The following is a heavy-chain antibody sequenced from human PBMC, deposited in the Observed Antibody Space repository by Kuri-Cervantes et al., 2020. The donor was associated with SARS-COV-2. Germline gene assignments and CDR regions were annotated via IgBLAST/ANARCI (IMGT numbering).Heavy chain of an antibody. CDR2: INPNSGGT. CDR1: GYTFTGNY. CDR3: ARGDLGVTIFGVGAFDI. J-gene: IGHJ3*02. Sequence: ASVKVSCKASGYTFTGNYMHWVRQAPGQGLEWMGWINPNSGGTNYAQKFQGRVTMTRDTSISTAYMELSRLRSDDTAVYYCARGDLGVTIFGVGAFDIWGQGTMVTVSS. V-gene: IGHV1-2*02. D-gene: IGHD3-3*01.